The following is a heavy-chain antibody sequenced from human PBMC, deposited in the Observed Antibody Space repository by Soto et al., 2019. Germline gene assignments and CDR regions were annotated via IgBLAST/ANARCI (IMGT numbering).Heavy chain of an antibody. J-gene: IGHJ4*02. V-gene: IGHV3-23*01. Sequence: GGSLRLSCAASGFSFSSFALPWVRQAPGKGLEWVSVISGSDDSTYYADSVKGRFTISRDNSKNTLYLRMNSLRAEDTAVYYCAKRSSSSTFDYWGQGTLVTVSS. CDR1: GFSFSSFA. CDR3: AKRSSSSTFDY. CDR2: ISGSDDST. D-gene: IGHD6-6*01.